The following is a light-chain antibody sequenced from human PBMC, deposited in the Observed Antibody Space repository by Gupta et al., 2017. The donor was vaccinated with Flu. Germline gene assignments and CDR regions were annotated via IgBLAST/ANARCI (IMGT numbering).Light chain of an antibody. J-gene: IGLJ3*02. V-gene: IGLV1-40*01. CDR1: SSNIGAGYD. Sequence: SVLTQPPSVSGAPGQRVTISCTGSSSNIGAGYDVHWYQQLPGTAPKLLIYGSINRPSGVPDRFSGSKSGTSASLAITGLQAEDEADYYCQSYDSSLSGWVFGGGTKLTVL. CDR3: QSYDSSLSGWV. CDR2: GSI.